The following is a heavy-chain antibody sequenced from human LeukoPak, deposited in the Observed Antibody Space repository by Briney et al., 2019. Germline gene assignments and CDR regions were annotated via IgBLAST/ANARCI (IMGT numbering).Heavy chain of an antibody. Sequence: PSETLSLTCAVYGGSFSGYYWSWIRQPPGKGLEWIGEINHSGSTNYNPSLKSRVTISVDTSKNQFSLKLSSVTAADTAVYYCARGQMVRGVYFDYWGQGTLVTVSS. CDR3: ARGQMVRGVYFDY. J-gene: IGHJ4*02. CDR2: INHSGST. CDR1: GGSFSGYY. V-gene: IGHV4-34*01. D-gene: IGHD3-10*01.